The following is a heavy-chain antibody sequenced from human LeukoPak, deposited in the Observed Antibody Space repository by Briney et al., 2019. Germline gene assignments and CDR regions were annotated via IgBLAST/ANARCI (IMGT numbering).Heavy chain of an antibody. D-gene: IGHD2-15*01. Sequence: SVKVSCKASGGTFPSYDISWVRQAPGQGLEWMGRFVPSVDVANYSPKFRGRVTITADKSTTTVFMELSSLRSEDTAVYYCATLCSGGFCYVDYWGQGILVTVSS. CDR2: FVPSVDVA. V-gene: IGHV1-69*04. CDR3: ATLCSGGFCYVDY. J-gene: IGHJ4*02. CDR1: GGTFPSYD.